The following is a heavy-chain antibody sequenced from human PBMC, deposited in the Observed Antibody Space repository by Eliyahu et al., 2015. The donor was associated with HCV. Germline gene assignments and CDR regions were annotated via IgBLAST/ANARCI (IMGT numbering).Heavy chain of an antibody. CDR1: GYTFTSYG. V-gene: IGHV1-18*01. D-gene: IGHD2-15*01. CDR3: ARDILPTRVVVAAILYYYYGMDV. J-gene: IGHJ6*02. CDR2: ISAYNGNT. Sequence: QIQLVQSGAEVKKPGASVKVSCKASGYTFTSYGISWVRXAPGQGLXWMGWISAYNGNTNYAQKLQGRVTMTTDTSTSTAYMELRSLRSDDTAVYYCARDILPTRVVVAAILYYYYGMDVWGQGTTVTVSS.